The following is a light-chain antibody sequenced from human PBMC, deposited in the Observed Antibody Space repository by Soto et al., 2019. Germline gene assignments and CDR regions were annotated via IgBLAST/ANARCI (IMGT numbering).Light chain of an antibody. CDR2: EVN. V-gene: IGLV2-14*01. CDR1: SSDIGRYNY. J-gene: IGLJ1*01. Sequence: LTQPASVSGSPGQSITISCTGTSSDIGRYNYVSWFQQHPGKVPKLVIFEVNYRPSGVSDRFSGSKSGNTASLTITGLQAEGEADYYCTSCITANTRCVFGSGTKVTVL. CDR3: TSCITANTRCV.